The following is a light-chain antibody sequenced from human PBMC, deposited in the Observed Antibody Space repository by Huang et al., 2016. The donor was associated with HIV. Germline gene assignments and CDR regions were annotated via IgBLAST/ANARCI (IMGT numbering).Light chain of an antibody. V-gene: IGKV1-33*01. Sequence: DIQMTQSPSSLSASVGDRVLITCQASQDINAHLNWYQQKPGKAHRLLISDVSYLETGVPSRFSGGGSGTGFSFTISSVQPEDTATYYCQQYDNLYTFGQGTKLEIK. CDR3: QQYDNLYT. J-gene: IGKJ2*01. CDR1: QDINAH. CDR2: DVS.